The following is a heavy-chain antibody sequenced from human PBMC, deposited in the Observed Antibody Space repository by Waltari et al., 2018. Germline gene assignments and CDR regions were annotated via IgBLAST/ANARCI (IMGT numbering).Heavy chain of an antibody. Sequence: QVQLVQSGAEVKKPGASVKVSCKASGYTFTSYYMHWVRQAPGQGLEWMGIINPSGGSTSYAQKCQGRVTMTRDTSTSTVYMELSSLRSEDTAGYYCARFSGIPTGDYYYYMDVWGKGTTVTVSS. CDR1: GYTFTSYY. D-gene: IGHD1-26*01. V-gene: IGHV1-46*01. CDR2: INPSGGST. CDR3: ARFSGIPTGDYYYYMDV. J-gene: IGHJ6*03.